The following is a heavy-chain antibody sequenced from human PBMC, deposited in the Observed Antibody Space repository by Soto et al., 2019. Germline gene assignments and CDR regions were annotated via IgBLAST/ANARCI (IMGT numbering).Heavy chain of an antibody. D-gene: IGHD2-2*01. Sequence: SETLSLTCTVSGDSISSDYYYWSWIRQPPGKGPEWIGYIYYSGSTNYSPSLKSRVTISVDTSKNQFSLKLNSVTAADTAVYYCARHHCSSTSCKAFDIWGQGTLVTVSS. CDR2: IYYSGST. CDR1: GDSISSDYYY. J-gene: IGHJ3*02. CDR3: ARHHCSSTSCKAFDI. V-gene: IGHV4-61*01.